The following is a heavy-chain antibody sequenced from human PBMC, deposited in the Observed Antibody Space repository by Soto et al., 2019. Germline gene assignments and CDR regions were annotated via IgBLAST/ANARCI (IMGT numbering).Heavy chain of an antibody. CDR1: GFTFTNYW. J-gene: IGHJ4*02. Sequence: EVQLVESGGGLVQPGGSLRLSCAASGFTFTNYWMSWVRQAPGKGLEWVANIKEDGSEEYYVDSVRGRFTISRDNVKNSLYLQMSSLRAEDTALYYCARDRIDVATACTYDYWGQGILVTVSS. CDR3: ARDRIDVATACTYDY. D-gene: IGHD6-19*01. V-gene: IGHV3-7*03. CDR2: IKEDGSEE.